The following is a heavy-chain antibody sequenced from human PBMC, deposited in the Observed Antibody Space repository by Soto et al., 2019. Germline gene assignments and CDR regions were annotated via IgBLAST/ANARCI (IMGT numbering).Heavy chain of an antibody. CDR1: GGSISSSNW. CDR2: IYHSGST. CDR3: ASLLRIGGYSYGLDY. V-gene: IGHV4-4*02. J-gene: IGHJ4*02. D-gene: IGHD5-18*01. Sequence: QVQLQESGPGLVKPSGTLSLTCAVSGGSISSSNWWSWVRQPPGKGLEWIGEIYHSGSTNYNPSLKGRVTISVDKSKNQVSLKLSAVTAADTAVYYCASLLRIGGYSYGLDYWGQGTLVTVSS.